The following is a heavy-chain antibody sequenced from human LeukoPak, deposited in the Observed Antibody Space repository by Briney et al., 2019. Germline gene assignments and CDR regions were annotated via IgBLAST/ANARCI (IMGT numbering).Heavy chain of an antibody. CDR3: AKEVLGGYCSSSSCLPSGY. Sequence: PSETLSLTCTVSGGSISSSSYYWGWIRQPPGKGLEWIGSIYYSGSTYYNPSLKSRVTISVDTSKNQFSLKLSSVTAADTAVYYCAKEVLGGYCSSSSCLPSGYWGQGTLVTVSS. CDR1: GGSISSSSYY. CDR2: IYYSGST. D-gene: IGHD2-2*01. J-gene: IGHJ4*02. V-gene: IGHV4-39*07.